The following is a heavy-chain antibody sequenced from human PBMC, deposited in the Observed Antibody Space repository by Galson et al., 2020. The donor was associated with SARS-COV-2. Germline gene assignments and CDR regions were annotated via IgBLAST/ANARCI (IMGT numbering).Heavy chain of an antibody. D-gene: IGHD6-13*01. CDR1: GGSISTSTYD. CDR2: IYSSGST. CDR3: ARRTTYSGSWDFDY. Sequence: SLTCSVSGGSISTSTYDWGWIRQPPGKGLEWIGTIYSSGSTYYNPSLKSRVTIFVDASKNQLSLKLSSATATDTAVYYCARRTTYSGSWDFDYWGQGTLVTVSS. J-gene: IGHJ4*02. V-gene: IGHV4-39*01.